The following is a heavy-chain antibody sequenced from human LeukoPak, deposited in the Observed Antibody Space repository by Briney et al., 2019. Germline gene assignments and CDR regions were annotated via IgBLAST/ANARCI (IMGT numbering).Heavy chain of an antibody. CDR3: ARDRVTPRYYGMDV. CDR1: GGSISSGGYY. CDR2: IYYSGST. Sequence: SGTLSLTCTVSGGSISSGGYYWSWIRQHPGKGLEWIGYIYYSGSTYYNPSLKSRVIISVDTSKNQFSLKLSSVTAADTAVYYCARDRVTPRYYGMDVWGQGTTVTVSS. J-gene: IGHJ6*02. D-gene: IGHD4-23*01. V-gene: IGHV4-31*03.